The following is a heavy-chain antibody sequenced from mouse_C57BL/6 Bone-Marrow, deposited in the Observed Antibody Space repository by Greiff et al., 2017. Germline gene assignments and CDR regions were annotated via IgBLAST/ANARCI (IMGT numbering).Heavy chain of an antibody. CDR2: ISSGSSTI. J-gene: IGHJ1*03. CDR1: GFTFSDYG. CDR3: ARSYGSSFYWYFDV. V-gene: IGHV5-17*01. Sequence: DVKLVESGGGLVKPGGSLKLSCAASGFTFSDYGMHWVRQAPEKGLEWVAYISSGSSTIYYADTVKGRFTISRDNAKNTLFLQMTSLRSEDTAMYYCARSYGSSFYWYFDVGGTGTTVTVSS. D-gene: IGHD1-1*01.